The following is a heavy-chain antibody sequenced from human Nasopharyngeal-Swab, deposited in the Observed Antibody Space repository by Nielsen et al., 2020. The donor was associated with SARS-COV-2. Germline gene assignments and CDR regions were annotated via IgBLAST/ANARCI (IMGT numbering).Heavy chain of an antibody. J-gene: IGHJ2*01. D-gene: IGHD6-13*01. V-gene: IGHV3-21*06. CDR2: VSSTSSYI. CDR3: ARDPLSSWQAIGNWYFDL. Sequence: GASLKISCAASGFTFSSYSMNWVRQAPGKGLEWVSSVSSTSSYIYYADSVKGRFTISRDNAKNSLYLLLNSLRAEDTAVYYCARDPLSSWQAIGNWYFDLWGRGTLVTVSS. CDR1: GFTFSSYS.